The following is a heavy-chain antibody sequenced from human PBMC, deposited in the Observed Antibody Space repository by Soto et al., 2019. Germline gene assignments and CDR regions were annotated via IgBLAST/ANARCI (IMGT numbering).Heavy chain of an antibody. CDR3: ARGPTVGATLVLI. CDR2: LSGSGGTT. Sequence: PGGSLRLSCAASGFTFSSYAMSWVRQTPGKGLEWVSTLSGSGGTTYYADSVRGQFTISRDNAKNTLYLQMNSLRAEDTAVYYCARGPTVGATLVLIWGQGTMVTVSS. CDR1: GFTFSSYA. V-gene: IGHV3-23*01. D-gene: IGHD1-26*01. J-gene: IGHJ3*02.